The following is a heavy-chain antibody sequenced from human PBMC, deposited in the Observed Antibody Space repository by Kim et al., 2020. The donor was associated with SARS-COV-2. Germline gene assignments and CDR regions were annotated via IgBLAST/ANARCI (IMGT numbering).Heavy chain of an antibody. CDR3: ARIKFCSGGSCYQPDY. J-gene: IGHJ4*02. CDR1: GGSISSGGYY. Sequence: SETLSLTCTVSGGSISSGGYYWSWIRQHPGKGLEWIGYIYYSGSTYYNPSLKSRVTISVDTSKNQFSLKLSSVTAADTAVYYCARIKFCSGGSCYQPDYWGQGTLVTVSS. V-gene: IGHV4-31*03. CDR2: IYYSGST. D-gene: IGHD2-15*01.